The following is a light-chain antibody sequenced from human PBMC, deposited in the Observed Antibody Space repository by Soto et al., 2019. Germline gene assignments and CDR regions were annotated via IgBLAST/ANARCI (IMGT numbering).Light chain of an antibody. CDR3: QQYSNLWT. Sequence: DIQMTQSPSSLSASVGDRVTITCRASQSISSYLNWYQQKPGKAPKLLIYAASSLQSGVPSRFRGSGFGTEFTLTIRSLQPDDFGTYYCQQYSNLWTFGQGTKVDIK. V-gene: IGKV1-39*01. CDR1: QSISSY. CDR2: AAS. J-gene: IGKJ1*01.